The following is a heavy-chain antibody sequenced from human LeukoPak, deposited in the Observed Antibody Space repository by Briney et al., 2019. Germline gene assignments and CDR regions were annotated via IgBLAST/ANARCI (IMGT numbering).Heavy chain of an antibody. D-gene: IGHD1-14*01. CDR1: GFTLTDYW. CDR2: INGDGSAI. Sequence: GGSLRLSCAASGFTLTDYWVHWVRQVPGKGLVWVARINGDGSAISYADSVKGRFTNSRDNAKNTVYLQMNSQRDEDTAVYYCARANPADFDLWGRGTLVTVSS. J-gene: IGHJ2*01. V-gene: IGHV3-74*01. CDR3: ARANPADFDL.